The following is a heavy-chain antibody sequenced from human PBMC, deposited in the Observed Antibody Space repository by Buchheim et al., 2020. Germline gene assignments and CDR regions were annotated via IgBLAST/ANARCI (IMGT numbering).Heavy chain of an antibody. Sequence: QVQLVQSGAEVKKPGDSVKVSCKASGYTFASYYMHWVRQAPGQGLEWMGIIDPSRGGTSYAQKFQGRVTMTRDTSTSAVYMELNNLRSEDTAVYYCARGFRIQLWSTLYNWFDPWGQGTL. CDR1: GYTFASYY. CDR2: IDPSRGGT. CDR3: ARGFRIQLWSTLYNWFDP. D-gene: IGHD5-18*01. J-gene: IGHJ5*02. V-gene: IGHV1-46*01.